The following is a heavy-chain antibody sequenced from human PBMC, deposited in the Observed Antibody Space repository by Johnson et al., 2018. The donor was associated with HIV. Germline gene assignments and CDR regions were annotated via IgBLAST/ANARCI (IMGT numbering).Heavy chain of an antibody. D-gene: IGHD5-24*01. CDR2: LKSESDGETV. CDR1: AFTFTNVW. J-gene: IGHJ3*02. CDR3: TTEGVRDGYSVAFDI. V-gene: IGHV3-15*02. Sequence: VQLVESGGALVKPGGSLTLSCTASAFTFTNVWMSWVRQAPGKGLEWLGRLKSESDGETVDYAAPVKGRFTISTDDSKDTLYLQMDSLEIEDTAVYYCTTEGVRDGYSVAFDIGGQGTMVTVSS.